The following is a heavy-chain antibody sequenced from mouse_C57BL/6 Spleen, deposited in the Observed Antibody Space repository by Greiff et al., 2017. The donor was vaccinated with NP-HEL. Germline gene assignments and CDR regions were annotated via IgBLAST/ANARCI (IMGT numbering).Heavy chain of an antibody. V-gene: IGHV14-4*01. Sequence: EVQRVESGAELVRPGASVKLSCTASGFNIKDDYMHWVKQRPEQGLEWIGWIDPENGDTEYASKFQGKATITADTSSNTAYLQLSSLTSEDTAVYYCTTHSNPFAYWGQGTLVTVSA. CDR3: TTHSNPFAY. J-gene: IGHJ3*01. D-gene: IGHD2-5*01. CDR2: IDPENGDT. CDR1: GFNIKDDY.